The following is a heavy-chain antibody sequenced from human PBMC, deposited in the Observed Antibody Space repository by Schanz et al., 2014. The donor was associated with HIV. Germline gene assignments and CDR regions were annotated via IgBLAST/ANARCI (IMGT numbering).Heavy chain of an antibody. D-gene: IGHD6-6*01. CDR2: ISWNSGSI. J-gene: IGHJ6*02. CDR1: GFTFDDYA. Sequence: EVQLVESGGGLVQPGRSLRLSCAASGFTFDDYAMHWVRQAPGKGLEWVSGISWNSGSIGYADSVKGRFTISRDNAKNSLYMQMNSLRGDDTALYYCAKAYSTSRPYSMDIWGQGTTVTVPS. V-gene: IGHV3-9*01. CDR3: AKAYSTSRPYSMDI.